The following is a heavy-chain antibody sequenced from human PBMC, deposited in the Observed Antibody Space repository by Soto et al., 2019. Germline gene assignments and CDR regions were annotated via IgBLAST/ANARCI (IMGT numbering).Heavy chain of an antibody. J-gene: IGHJ4*02. Sequence: GGSLRLSCAASGFTFSSYAMSWVRQAPGKGLEWVSAISGSGGSTYYADSVKGRFTISRDNSKNTLYLQMNSLRAEDTAVYYCANIPHDSSGYYYVFQKYYFDYWGQGTLVTVSS. CDR1: GFTFSSYA. CDR2: ISGSGGST. D-gene: IGHD3-22*01. V-gene: IGHV3-23*01. CDR3: ANIPHDSSGYYYVFQKYYFDY.